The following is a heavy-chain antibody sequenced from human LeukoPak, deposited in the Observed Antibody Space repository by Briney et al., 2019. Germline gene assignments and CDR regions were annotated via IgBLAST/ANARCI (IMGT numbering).Heavy chain of an antibody. CDR2: IKQDGSEK. D-gene: IGHD6-19*01. CDR1: GFTFSSYW. Sequence: GGSLRLSCAASGFTFSSYWMSWVRQAPGKGLEWVANIKQDGSEKYCVDSVKGRFTISRDNAKNSLYLQMSSLRAEDTAVYYCARQWLDTNFDYWGQGTLVTVSS. J-gene: IGHJ4*02. V-gene: IGHV3-7*03. CDR3: ARQWLDTNFDY.